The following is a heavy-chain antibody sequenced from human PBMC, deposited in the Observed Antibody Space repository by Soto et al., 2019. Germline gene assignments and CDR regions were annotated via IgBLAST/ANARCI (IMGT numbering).Heavy chain of an antibody. CDR1: TGSISDYY. CDR3: ARDVATYGMDV. CDR2: IYSSGST. V-gene: IGHV4-4*07. J-gene: IGHJ6*02. Sequence: QVQLQESGPGLVKPSETLSLTCTVSTGSISDYYWILIRQPAGKGLEWIGRIYSSGSTRYNSSLQSRVTMSVDTSKTQFSLKLSSVTAADPAVYFCARDVATYGMDVWGHGTTVTVS.